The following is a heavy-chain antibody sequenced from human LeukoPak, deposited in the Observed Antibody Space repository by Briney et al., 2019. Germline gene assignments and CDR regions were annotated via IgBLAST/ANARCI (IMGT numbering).Heavy chain of an antibody. CDR1: GLPIADFA. Sequence: GGSLRLSCVASGLPIADFAMHWVRQAPGKGLEWVSSISGSAINTYYADSVKGRFTVSRDNSKNTLYLQLNTLRAEDTAVYYCAKGSRIVVVPAASYFDSWGRGTLLTVSS. V-gene: IGHV3-23*01. CDR2: ISGSAINT. J-gene: IGHJ4*02. D-gene: IGHD2-2*01. CDR3: AKGSRIVVVPAASYFDS.